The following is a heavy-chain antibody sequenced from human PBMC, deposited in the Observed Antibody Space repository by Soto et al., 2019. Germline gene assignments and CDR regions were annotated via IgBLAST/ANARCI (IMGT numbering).Heavy chain of an antibody. Sequence: GGSLRLSCAASGFTFSSYGMHWVRQAPGKGLEWVAVIWYDGSNKYYADSVKGRFTISRDNSKNTLYLQMNSLRAEDTAVYYCARDLFPGDVYQPYYMDVWGKGTTVTVSS. D-gene: IGHD2-2*01. CDR1: GFTFSSYG. J-gene: IGHJ6*03. V-gene: IGHV3-33*01. CDR2: IWYDGSNK. CDR3: ARDLFPGDVYQPYYMDV.